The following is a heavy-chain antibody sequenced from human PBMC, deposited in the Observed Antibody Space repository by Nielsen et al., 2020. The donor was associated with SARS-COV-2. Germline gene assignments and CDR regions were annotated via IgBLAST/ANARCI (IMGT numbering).Heavy chain of an antibody. CDR1: GFTFSSYA. CDR2: ISGSGGST. J-gene: IGHJ4*02. V-gene: IGHV3-23*01. CDR3: AKGAYDFWSGYQYYFDY. D-gene: IGHD3-3*01. Sequence: GGSLRLSCAASGFTFSSYAMSWVRQAPGKGLEWVSAISGSGGSTYYADSVKGRFTISRDNSKNTLYLQMNSLRAEDTAVYYCAKGAYDFWSGYQYYFDYWGQGTLVTVSS.